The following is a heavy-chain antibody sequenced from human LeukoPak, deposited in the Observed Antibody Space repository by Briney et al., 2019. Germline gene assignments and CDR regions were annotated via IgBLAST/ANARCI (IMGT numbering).Heavy chain of an antibody. D-gene: IGHD2-2*03. V-gene: IGHV1-2*02. J-gene: IGHJ3*02. CDR1: GYTFTDYF. CDR2: INPNSGGT. Sequence: ASVKVSCKTSGYTFTDYFLHWVRQAPGQGLEWMGWINPNSGGTHYAQTFQGRVTMTRDTSISTTYMELSRLRSDDTAVYYCARSWMKNDAFDIWGQGTMVTVSS. CDR3: ARSWMKNDAFDI.